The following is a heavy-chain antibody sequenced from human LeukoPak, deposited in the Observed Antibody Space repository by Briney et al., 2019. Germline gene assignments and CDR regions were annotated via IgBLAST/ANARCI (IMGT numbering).Heavy chain of an antibody. Sequence: PGETLTLSCAASGFTFSSHVMNWVRQAPGKGLEWVSGISGSGGSTYYAASVKGRFTISRDNFKNTLYLRMSSLRAEDTAVYYCAKEMVVRGMGAFDIWGQGTMVTVSS. D-gene: IGHD3-10*01. CDR2: ISGSGGST. J-gene: IGHJ3*02. V-gene: IGHV3-23*01. CDR3: AKEMVVRGMGAFDI. CDR1: GFTFSSHV.